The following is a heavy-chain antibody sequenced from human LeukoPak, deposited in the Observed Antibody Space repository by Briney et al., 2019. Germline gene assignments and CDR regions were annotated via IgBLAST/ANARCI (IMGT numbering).Heavy chain of an antibody. D-gene: IGHD3-9*01. Sequence: ASVKVSCKASGYTFTSYGISWVRQAPGQGLEWMGWISAYNGNTNYAQKLQGRVTMTTDTSTSTAYMELRSLRSDDTAVYYCARDQGPYYDILTGYYPFDYWGQGTLVTVSS. CDR3: ARDQGPYYDILTGYYPFDY. CDR1: GYTFTSYG. V-gene: IGHV1-18*01. J-gene: IGHJ4*02. CDR2: ISAYNGNT.